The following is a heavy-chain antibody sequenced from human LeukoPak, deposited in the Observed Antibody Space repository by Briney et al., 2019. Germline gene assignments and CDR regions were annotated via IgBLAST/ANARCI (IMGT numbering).Heavy chain of an antibody. Sequence: GGSLRLSCAASGFTVSSNYMSWARQAPGKGLEWVSVIYSGGSTYYADSVKGRFTISRDNSKNTLYLQMTSLRAEDTAVYYCAKGDVATIIDYFDYWGQGTLVTVSS. CDR3: AKGDVATIIDYFDY. CDR2: IYSGGST. CDR1: GFTVSSNY. D-gene: IGHD5-12*01. J-gene: IGHJ4*02. V-gene: IGHV3-66*01.